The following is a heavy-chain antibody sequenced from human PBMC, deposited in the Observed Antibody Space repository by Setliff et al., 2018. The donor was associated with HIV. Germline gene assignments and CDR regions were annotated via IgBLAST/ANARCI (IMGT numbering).Heavy chain of an antibody. Sequence: VGSLRLSCAASGFTFSRYWMHWVRQAPGQGLVWVSGINNDTTTTTYADSVKGRFSTSRDNAKNTLYLQMNGLRGDDTAVYYCAMFSSSSGWGQGTQVTVSS. CDR1: GFTFSRYW. J-gene: IGHJ4*02. V-gene: IGHV3-74*01. CDR2: INNDTTTT. D-gene: IGHD6-6*01. CDR3: AMFSSSSG.